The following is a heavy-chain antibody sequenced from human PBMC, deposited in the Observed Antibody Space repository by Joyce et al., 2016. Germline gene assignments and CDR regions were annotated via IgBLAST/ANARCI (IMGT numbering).Heavy chain of an antibody. V-gene: IGHV3-30*02. Sequence: QVQLVDSGGGVVQPGTSLRLSCAASGFTFSNYGMHWVRQAPGKGLEWVAFIWYDGSSEYYAASVKGRFRISRDNSKNTLHLQMNSLRPEDTAVYYCAKKRSSGASFMPSFDSWGQGTLVSVSS. D-gene: IGHD2-2*01. CDR1: GFTFSNYG. J-gene: IGHJ4*02. CDR3: AKKRSSGASFMPSFDS. CDR2: IWYDGSSE.